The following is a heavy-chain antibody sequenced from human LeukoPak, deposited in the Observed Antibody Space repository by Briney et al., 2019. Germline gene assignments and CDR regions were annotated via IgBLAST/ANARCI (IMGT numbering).Heavy chain of an antibody. CDR2: INWNGGST. Sequence: GGSLRLSCAASGFTFDDYGMSWVRQAPGKGLEWVSGINWNGGSTGHADSVKGRFTISRDNAKNSLYLQMNSLRAEDTALYHCARNYYGSGSYYNVGYWGQGTLVTVSS. CDR1: GFTFDDYG. V-gene: IGHV3-20*01. D-gene: IGHD3-10*01. J-gene: IGHJ4*02. CDR3: ARNYYGSGSYYNVGY.